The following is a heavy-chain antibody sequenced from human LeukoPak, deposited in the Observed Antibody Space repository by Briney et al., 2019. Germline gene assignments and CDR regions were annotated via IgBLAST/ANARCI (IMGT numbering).Heavy chain of an antibody. J-gene: IGHJ4*02. V-gene: IGHV4-39*02. Sequence: SETLSLTRLVSGGSISSSSYYWVWIRQPPGRGVECIGSINYGGRTYATPSLKSRVTISVDTSTNQSSLKLSSVTAADTAVYYCAREYYYASGSYLYWGQGTLVTVSS. CDR3: AREYYYASGSYLY. CDR1: GGSISSSSYY. D-gene: IGHD3-10*01. CDR2: INYGGRT.